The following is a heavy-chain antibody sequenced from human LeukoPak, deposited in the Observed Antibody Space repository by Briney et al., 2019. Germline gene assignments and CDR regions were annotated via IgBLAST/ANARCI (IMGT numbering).Heavy chain of an antibody. Sequence: ASVKVSCKASGGTFSSYAISWVRQAPGQGLEWMGGIIPIFGTANYAQKFQGRVTITADESTSTAYMELSSLRSEDTAVYYCARDVNPYSSSFDYWGQGTLVTVSS. D-gene: IGHD6-13*01. V-gene: IGHV1-69*01. CDR3: ARDVNPYSSSFDY. J-gene: IGHJ4*02. CDR2: IIPIFGTA. CDR1: GGTFSSYA.